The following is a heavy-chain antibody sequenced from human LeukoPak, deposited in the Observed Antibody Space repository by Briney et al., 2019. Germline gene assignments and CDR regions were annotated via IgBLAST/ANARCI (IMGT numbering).Heavy chain of an antibody. D-gene: IGHD3-22*01. CDR1: EYTFTNYY. Sequence: ASVKVSCKASEYTFTNYYMHWVRQAPGQGLEWMGIINPSGGSTSYAQKFQGRVTMTRDTSTSTVYMELSSLRSGDTAVYYCARDHNFRDYYDSSGYLNWFNPWGQGTLVTVSS. J-gene: IGHJ5*02. CDR3: ARDHNFRDYYDSSGYLNWFNP. V-gene: IGHV1-46*01. CDR2: INPSGGST.